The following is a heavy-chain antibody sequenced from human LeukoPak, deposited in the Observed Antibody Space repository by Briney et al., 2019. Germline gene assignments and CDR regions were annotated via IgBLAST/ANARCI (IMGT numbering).Heavy chain of an antibody. Sequence: GASVKVSCKASGYTFTGYYMHWVRQAPGQGLEWMGWINPNSGGTNYAQKFQGRVTMTRDTSISTAYMELSRLRSDDTAVYYCARGTRPSYYYDSSGYYPFDYWGQGTLVTVFS. CDR1: GYTFTGYY. V-gene: IGHV1-2*02. J-gene: IGHJ4*02. CDR2: INPNSGGT. CDR3: ARGTRPSYYYDSSGYYPFDY. D-gene: IGHD3-22*01.